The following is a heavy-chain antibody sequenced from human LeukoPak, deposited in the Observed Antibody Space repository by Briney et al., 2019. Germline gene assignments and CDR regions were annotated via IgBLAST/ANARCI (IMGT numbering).Heavy chain of an antibody. V-gene: IGHV1-2*02. CDR2: INPNSGVA. CDR1: GYTFSGYY. J-gene: IGHJ4*02. CDR3: ARLGRRSPPPVRLGDLDY. Sequence: ATVKVSCKASGYTFSGYYMHWVRQAPGQGLEWMGWINPNSGVAYYAQNFQGRATMTRDTSISTAYMELSRLRSDDTAVYYCARLGRRSPPPVRLGDLDYWGQGTLVTVSS. D-gene: IGHD3-16*01.